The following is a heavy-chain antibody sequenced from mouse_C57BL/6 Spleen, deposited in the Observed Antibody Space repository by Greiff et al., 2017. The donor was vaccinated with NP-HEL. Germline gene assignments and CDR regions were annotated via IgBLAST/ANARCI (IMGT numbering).Heavy chain of an antibody. CDR2: IHPNSGST. CDR1: GYTFTSYW. V-gene: IGHV1-64*01. Sequence: VQLQQPGAELVKPGASVKLSCKASGYTFTSYWMHWVKQRPGQGLEWIGMIHPNSGSTNYNEKFKSKATLTVDKSSSTAYMQISSLTSEDSAVYYCARIITTVVATDYAMDYWGQGTSVTVSS. J-gene: IGHJ4*01. D-gene: IGHD1-1*01. CDR3: ARIITTVVATDYAMDY.